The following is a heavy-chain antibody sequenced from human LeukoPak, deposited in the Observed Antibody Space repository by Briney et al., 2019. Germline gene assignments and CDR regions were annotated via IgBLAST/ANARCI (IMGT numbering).Heavy chain of an antibody. CDR1: GFTFSDFY. CDR3: AKDFWSGTLVRGATDY. Sequence: GGSLRLSCAASGFTFSDFYMSWIRQAPGKGLEWVSYISNRNGYTNYADSVKGRFTISRDNAKNSLYLQMNSLRAEDTAVYYCAKDFWSGTLVRGATDYWGQGTLVTVSS. V-gene: IGHV3-11*06. J-gene: IGHJ4*02. CDR2: ISNRNGYT. D-gene: IGHD3-10*01.